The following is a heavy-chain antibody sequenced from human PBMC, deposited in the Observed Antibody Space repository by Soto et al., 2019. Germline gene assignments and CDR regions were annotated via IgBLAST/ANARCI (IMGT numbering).Heavy chain of an antibody. Sequence: EVQLVESGGGLVQPGGSLRLSCAASGFTFSSYWMSWVRQAPGKGLEWVANIKQDGSEKYYVDSVKGRFTISRDNAKNSLYLQMNSLRAEDTAVYYCARVHLGYCSSTSCYPYYYYGMDVWGQGTTVTVSS. V-gene: IGHV3-7*03. CDR3: ARVHLGYCSSTSCYPYYYYGMDV. CDR2: IKQDGSEK. J-gene: IGHJ6*02. D-gene: IGHD2-2*01. CDR1: GFTFSSYW.